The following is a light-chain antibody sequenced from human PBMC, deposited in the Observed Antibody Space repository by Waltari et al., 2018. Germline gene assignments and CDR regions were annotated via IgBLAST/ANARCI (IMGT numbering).Light chain of an antibody. V-gene: IGKV2-28*01. CDR2: LGS. CDR3: MQALQTPPCT. J-gene: IGKJ1*01. CDR1: QSLLHSNGYNY. Sequence: DIVMNQSPLSLPVTPGDPASISCRSSQSLLHSNGYNYLDWYLQKPGQSPQLLIYLGSNRASGVPDRFSGSGSGTDFTLKISRVEAEDVGVYYCMQALQTPPCTFGQGTKVEIK.